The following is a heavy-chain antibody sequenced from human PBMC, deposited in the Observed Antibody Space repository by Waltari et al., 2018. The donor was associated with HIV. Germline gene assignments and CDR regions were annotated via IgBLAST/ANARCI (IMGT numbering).Heavy chain of an antibody. Sequence: QVQLVQSGAEVKKPGSSMKVSCKASRGTFSSYAISWVRQAPGQGLEWMGGIIPVFGTPKYAQKFQGRVTITADESTDTAFLELSNLKFEDTAVYYCARERRYSGYDFDFWGQGTLVTVSS. J-gene: IGHJ4*02. V-gene: IGHV1-69*01. CDR1: RGTFSSYA. D-gene: IGHD5-12*01. CDR2: IIPVFGTP. CDR3: ARERRYSGYDFDF.